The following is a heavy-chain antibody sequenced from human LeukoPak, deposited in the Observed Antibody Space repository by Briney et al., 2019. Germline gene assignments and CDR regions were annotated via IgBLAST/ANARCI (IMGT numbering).Heavy chain of an antibody. V-gene: IGHV1-46*01. D-gene: IGHD6-13*01. J-gene: IGHJ5*02. CDR2: INPSDGTT. CDR1: GYTFTSYY. CDR3: ARDTSTAAGTANWFDP. Sequence: ASVKVSCKASGYTFTSYYIHWVRQAPGQGLEWMGIINPSDGTTSHTQKFQGRVTMTTDTSTSTAYMELRSLRSDDTAVYYCARDTSTAAGTANWFDPWGQGTLVTVSS.